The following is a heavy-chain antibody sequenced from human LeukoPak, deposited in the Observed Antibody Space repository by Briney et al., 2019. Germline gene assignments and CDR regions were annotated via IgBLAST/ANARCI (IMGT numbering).Heavy chain of an antibody. CDR3: TYDSRGYSFDY. J-gene: IGHJ4*02. D-gene: IGHD3-22*01. V-gene: IGHV3-30-3*01. CDR1: GFTFSSYA. CDR2: ISSDGSIK. Sequence: GGSLRLSCAASGFTFSSYAMHWVRQAPGEGLEWLAVISSDGSIKYYGDSVRGRFTISRDNSKNTLYLQINTLRTEDTAVYYCTYDSRGYSFDYWGQGTLVIVPS.